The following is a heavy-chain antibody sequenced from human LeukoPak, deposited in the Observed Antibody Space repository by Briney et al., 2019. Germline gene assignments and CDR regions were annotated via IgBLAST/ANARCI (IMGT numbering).Heavy chain of an antibody. J-gene: IGHJ6*02. CDR3: ARELLSYGMDV. CDR1: GGSISSYY. Sequence: PSETLSLTCTVSGGSISSYYWSWIRQPPGKGLEWIGYIYYSGSTNYSPSLKSRVTISVDTSKNQFSLKLSSVTAADTAVYYCARELLSYGMDVWGQGTTVTVSS. D-gene: IGHD3-10*01. V-gene: IGHV4-59*08. CDR2: IYYSGST.